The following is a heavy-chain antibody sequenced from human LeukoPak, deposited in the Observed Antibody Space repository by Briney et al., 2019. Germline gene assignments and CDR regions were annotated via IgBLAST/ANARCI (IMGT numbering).Heavy chain of an antibody. CDR1: GFTFNRFY. V-gene: IGHV3-64D*06. D-gene: IGHD6-6*01. J-gene: IGHJ4*02. Sequence: GGSLRLSCSASGFTFNRFYLHWVRQAPGKGLEIVSHISSNGATTYYADSVKGRFTISRDNSKNTLYLQMSSLRADDTAVYYCVKDRSIAAPNNDFFDSWGQGALVTVSS. CDR2: ISSNGATT. CDR3: VKDRSIAAPNNDFFDS.